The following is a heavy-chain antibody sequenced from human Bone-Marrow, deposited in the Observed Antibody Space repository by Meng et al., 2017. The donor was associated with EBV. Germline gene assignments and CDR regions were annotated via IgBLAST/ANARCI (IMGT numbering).Heavy chain of an antibody. CDR2: IYYSGST. D-gene: IGHD2-15*01. Sequence: HLRLQAWGPGLGKPSVPLPLTCTSSGGSISSSSYYWGWIRQPPGKGLEWIGSIYYSGSTYYNPSLKSRVTISVDTSKNQFSLKLSSVTAADTAVYYCARVVAAIDYWGQGTLVTVSS. CDR3: ARVVAAIDY. J-gene: IGHJ4*02. CDR1: GGSISSSSYY. V-gene: IGHV4-39*07.